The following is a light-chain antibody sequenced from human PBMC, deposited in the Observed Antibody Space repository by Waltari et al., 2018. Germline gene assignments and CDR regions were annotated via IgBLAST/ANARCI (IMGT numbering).Light chain of an antibody. Sequence: QSALTQPRSVSGSPGQSVTISCTGTSSDVGGYNYVSWYQQHPGKAPKLMIYDVIKRPSGGPDRFSGSKSGNTASLTISGLQAEDEADYYCCSYAGSYVFGTGTKVTVL. V-gene: IGLV2-11*01. CDR2: DVI. CDR1: SSDVGGYNY. J-gene: IGLJ1*01. CDR3: CSYAGSYV.